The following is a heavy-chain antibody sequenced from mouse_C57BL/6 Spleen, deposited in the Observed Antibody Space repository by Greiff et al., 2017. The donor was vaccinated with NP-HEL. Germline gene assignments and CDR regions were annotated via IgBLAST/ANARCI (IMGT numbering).Heavy chain of an antibody. CDR1: GYTFTDYY. Sequence: VKLVESGAELVRPGASVKLSCKASGYTFTDYYINWVKQRPGQGLEWIARIYPGSGNTYYNEKFKGKATLTAEKSSSTAYMQLSSLTSEDSSVYFCARERDPVVEYFDVWGTGTTVTVSS. D-gene: IGHD1-1*01. CDR2: IYPGSGNT. V-gene: IGHV1-76*01. CDR3: ARERDPVVEYFDV. J-gene: IGHJ1*03.